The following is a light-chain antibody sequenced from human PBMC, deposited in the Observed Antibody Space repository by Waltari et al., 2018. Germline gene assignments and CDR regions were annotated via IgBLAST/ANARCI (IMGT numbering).Light chain of an antibody. CDR1: HYIANF. CDR3: QQTYKSPPT. Sequence: DVLVTQSPSSLSASVVDRVTITCRSSHYIANFLNWYQHIPGNAPRLLIHDASTLQPGVPPRFSGSRSGTDFILTIDNLHPEAFATYYCQQTYKSPPTFGPGTKVDV. J-gene: IGKJ3*01. CDR2: DAS. V-gene: IGKV1-39*01.